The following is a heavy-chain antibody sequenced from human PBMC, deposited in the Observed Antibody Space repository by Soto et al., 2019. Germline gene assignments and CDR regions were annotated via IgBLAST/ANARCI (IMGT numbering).Heavy chain of an antibody. V-gene: IGHV4-59*01. CDR1: GGSISSYY. CDR2: IYYSGST. D-gene: IGHD4-17*01. Sequence: SETLSLTCTVSGGSISSYYWSWIRQPPGKGLEWIGYIYYSGSTNHDPSLKSRVTISVDTSKNQFSLKLSSVTAADTAVYYCARWLRYHVSGVTVTRDAFDIWGQGTMVTVSS. J-gene: IGHJ3*02. CDR3: ARWLRYHVSGVTVTRDAFDI.